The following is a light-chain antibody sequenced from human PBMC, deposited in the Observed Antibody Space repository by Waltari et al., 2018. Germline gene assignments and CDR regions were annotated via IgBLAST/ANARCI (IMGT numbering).Light chain of an antibody. CDR1: SRDIGAYTF. CDR2: NVN. V-gene: IGLV2-14*03. CDR3: GSYRGSNIYV. Sequence: QSALTQPASVSGSPGQSITISCTGTSRDIGAYTFVSWYQQHPGKVPRVIIYNVNERPSRISSRFSGSKSGNTASLTISGLQPDDEADYYCGSYRGSNIYVFGTGTKVTVL. J-gene: IGLJ1*01.